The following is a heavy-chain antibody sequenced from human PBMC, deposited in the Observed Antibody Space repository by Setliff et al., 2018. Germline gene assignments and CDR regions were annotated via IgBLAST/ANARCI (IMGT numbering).Heavy chain of an antibody. J-gene: IGHJ3*01. V-gene: IGHV3-21*01. Sequence: GGSLRLSCAASGFTFSTHSMNWVRQAPGKGLEWVSSISRSSTYIYYADSMKGRFTISRDNAKNSLYLQMNSLRAGDTAVYYCAREAGAVTVAGTGAFDLWGQGTMVTVSS. CDR1: GFTFSTHS. D-gene: IGHD6-19*01. CDR3: AREAGAVTVAGTGAFDL. CDR2: ISRSSTYI.